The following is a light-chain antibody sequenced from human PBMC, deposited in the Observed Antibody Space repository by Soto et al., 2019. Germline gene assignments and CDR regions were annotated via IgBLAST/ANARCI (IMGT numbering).Light chain of an antibody. CDR3: QQRSDNWPPLT. Sequence: ETVLTLNTATLCLTPGERTTLSCRDSQFVGHSLAWYNQNPGQAPRLLIYDTSDRATGVPGRFSGSGSGTDFTLTISSLEPEDFAVYYCQQRSDNWPPLTFGQGTLLE. J-gene: IGKJ5*01. V-gene: IGKV3-11*01. CDR2: DTS. CDR1: QFVGHS.